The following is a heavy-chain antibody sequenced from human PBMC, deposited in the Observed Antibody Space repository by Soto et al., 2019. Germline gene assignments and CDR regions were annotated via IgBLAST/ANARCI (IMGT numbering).Heavy chain of an antibody. CDR2: IYYSGST. J-gene: IGHJ4*02. CDR3: ARDNGYSYGYTLDH. Sequence: HSETLSLTCTVSVGSISSYYWSWIRQPPGKGLEWIGYIYYSGSTNYNPSLKSRVTISVDTSKNQFSLKLSSVTAADTAVYYCARDNGYSYGYTLDHWGQGTLVTVSS. CDR1: VGSISSYY. V-gene: IGHV4-59*01. D-gene: IGHD5-18*01.